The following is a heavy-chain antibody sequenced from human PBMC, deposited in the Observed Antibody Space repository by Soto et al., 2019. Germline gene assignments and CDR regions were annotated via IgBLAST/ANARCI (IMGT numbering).Heavy chain of an antibody. Sequence: QVTLKESGPVLVKPTETLTLTCTVSGVSLSHASMGVSWIRQPPWKALEWLAHIFSNDEKSYNTSLRSRLSISKDTSKSQVVLTMTYMDPVDTATYYCVRIRGQCEQFLGDGVDVWGQGTTVTVSS. CDR1: GVSLSHASMG. CDR2: IFSNDEK. J-gene: IGHJ6*01. CDR3: VRIRGQCEQFLGDGVDV. V-gene: IGHV2-26*01. D-gene: IGHD3-3*01.